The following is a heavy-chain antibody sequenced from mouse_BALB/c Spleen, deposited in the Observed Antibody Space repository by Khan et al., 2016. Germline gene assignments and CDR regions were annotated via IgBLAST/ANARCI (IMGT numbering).Heavy chain of an antibody. CDR3: ASLTGTIAY. CDR2: IRNKAGGYTT. Sequence: EVELVESGGGLVQTGGSLRLSCATSGFTFTDYYMTWVRQPPGKALEWLGFIRNKAGGYTTEYSASVKGRFTISRDNSQIILYLQMNTLRAEDSATYYCASLTGTIAYWGQGTLVTVSA. CDR1: GFTFTDYY. J-gene: IGHJ3*01. D-gene: IGHD4-1*01. V-gene: IGHV7-3*02.